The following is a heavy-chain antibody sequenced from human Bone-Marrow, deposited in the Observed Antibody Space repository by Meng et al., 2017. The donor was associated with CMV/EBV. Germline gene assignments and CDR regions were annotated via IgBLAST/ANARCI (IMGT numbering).Heavy chain of an antibody. V-gene: IGHV4-39*07. CDR3: ARGGKVVPAPYDY. Sequence: SETLSLTCTVSGGFISSSSYYWGWIRQPPGKGLEWIGSIYYSGSTYYNPSLKSRVTISVDTSKNQFSLKLSSVTAADTAVYYCARGGKVVPAPYDYWGQGTLVTVSS. J-gene: IGHJ4*02. D-gene: IGHD2-2*01. CDR1: GGFISSSSYY. CDR2: IYYSGST.